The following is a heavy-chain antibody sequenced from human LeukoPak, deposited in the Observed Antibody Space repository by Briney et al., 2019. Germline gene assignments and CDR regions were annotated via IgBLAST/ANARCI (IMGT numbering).Heavy chain of an antibody. V-gene: IGHV1-18*01. CDR2: ISAYNGNT. D-gene: IGHD2-2*01. Sequence: ASVKVSCKVSGYTLTELSMHWVRQAPGQGLEWMGWISAYNGNTNYAQKLQGRVTMTTDTSTSTAYMEPRSLRSDDTAVYYCARDPGTSYYYYYYGMDVWGQGTTVTVSS. CDR3: ARDPGTSYYYYYYGMDV. J-gene: IGHJ6*02. CDR1: GYTLTELS.